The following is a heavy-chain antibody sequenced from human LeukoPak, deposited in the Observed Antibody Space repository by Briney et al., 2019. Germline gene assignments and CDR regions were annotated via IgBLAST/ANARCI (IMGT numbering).Heavy chain of an antibody. V-gene: IGHV4-59*01. CDR3: ARFGGPHAFDI. J-gene: IGHJ3*02. Sequence: PSETLSLTCTVSGGSISNYYWSWIRQPPGKGLEWIAYINYSGSTNYNPSLKSRVTISVDTSKNHFSLTLSSVTAADTAVYYCARFGGPHAFDIWGQGTMVTVSS. CDR1: GGSISNYY. D-gene: IGHD3-3*01. CDR2: INYSGST.